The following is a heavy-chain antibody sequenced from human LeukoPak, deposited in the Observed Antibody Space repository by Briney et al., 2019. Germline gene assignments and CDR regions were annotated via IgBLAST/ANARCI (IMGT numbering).Heavy chain of an antibody. CDR2: IHSSGST. CDR1: GGSISGHY. D-gene: IGHD6-19*01. Sequence: SETLSLTCSVSGGSISGHYWNWLRQPPGKGLEWIGYIHSSGSTDYNPSLRSRVTLSVDTPKNQVSLKLTSVTAADTAVYYCARPTATPAGSYYYHYLLVWGKGTTVTVSS. CDR3: ARPTATPAGSYYYHYLLV. V-gene: IGHV4-4*09. J-gene: IGHJ6*03.